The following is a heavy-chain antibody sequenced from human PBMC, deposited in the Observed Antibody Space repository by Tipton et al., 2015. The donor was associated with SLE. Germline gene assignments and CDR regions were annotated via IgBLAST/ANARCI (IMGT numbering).Heavy chain of an antibody. CDR3: ARPTLTVAGTRYCDP. D-gene: IGHD6-19*01. Sequence: SLRLSCAVSGFILSDFAMSWVRQAPGKGLEWVASIHGGGGGSYYADSVKGRFTVSRDNSKNTVFLQMNSLRDEDTAVYYCARPTLTVAGTRYCDPWDQGSRVTVSS. CDR2: IHGGGGGS. V-gene: IGHV3-23*01. CDR1: GFILSDFA. J-gene: IGHJ5*02.